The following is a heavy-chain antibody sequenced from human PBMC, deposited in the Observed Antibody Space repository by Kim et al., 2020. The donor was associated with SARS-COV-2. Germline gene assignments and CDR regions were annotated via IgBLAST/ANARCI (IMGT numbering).Heavy chain of an antibody. Sequence: SETLSLTCTVSGGSISSSSYYWGWIRQPPGKGLEWIGSIYYSGSTYYNPSLKSRVTISVDTSKNQFSLKLSSVTAADTAVYYCARDGGVVVPEWFDPWGQGTLVTVSS. CDR3: ARDGGVVVPEWFDP. CDR1: GGSISSSSYY. CDR2: IYYSGST. D-gene: IGHD2-15*01. J-gene: IGHJ5*02. V-gene: IGHV4-39*07.